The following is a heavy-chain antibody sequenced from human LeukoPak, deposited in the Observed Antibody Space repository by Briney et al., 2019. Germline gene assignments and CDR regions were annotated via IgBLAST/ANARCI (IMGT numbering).Heavy chain of an antibody. V-gene: IGHV1-8*03. J-gene: IGHJ4*02. Sequence: GASVKVSCKASGYTFTSYDINWVRQATGQGLEWMGWMNPNSGNTGYAQKFQGRVTITRNTSISTAYMELSSLRSEDTAVYYCARVVTAMDHFDYWGQGTLVIVSS. D-gene: IGHD2-21*02. CDR2: MNPNSGNT. CDR3: ARVVTAMDHFDY. CDR1: GYTFTSYD.